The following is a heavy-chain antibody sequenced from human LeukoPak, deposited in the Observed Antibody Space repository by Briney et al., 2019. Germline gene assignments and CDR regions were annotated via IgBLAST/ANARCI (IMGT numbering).Heavy chain of an antibody. D-gene: IGHD3-3*01. J-gene: IGHJ6*02. CDR3: ARDDFWSGYAMYYYYGMDV. V-gene: IGHV3-30-3*01. CDR2: ISYDGSNK. Sequence: GRSLRLSCAASGFTFSSYAMHWVRQAPGKGLEWVAVISYDGSNKYYADSVKGRFTISRDNAKNSLYLQMNSLRAEDTAVYYCARDDFWSGYAMYYYYGMDVWGQGTTVTVSS. CDR1: GFTFSSYA.